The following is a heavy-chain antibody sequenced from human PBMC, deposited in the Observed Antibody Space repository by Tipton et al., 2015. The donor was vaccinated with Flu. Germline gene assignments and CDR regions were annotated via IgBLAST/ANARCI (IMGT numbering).Heavy chain of an antibody. Sequence: GLVKPSETLSLTCSVSGGSISSYYWGWVRQPPGKGLEWIGYFYYSGSPNYNPSLQSRVTISVDRSKNQFSVKLTSVTAADTAVYFCARDDFLVPSALRYWGQGIRVTVSS. CDR2: FYYSGSP. D-gene: IGHD3/OR15-3a*01. V-gene: IGHV4-59*12. CDR1: GGSISSYY. CDR3: ARDDFLVPSALRY. J-gene: IGHJ4*02.